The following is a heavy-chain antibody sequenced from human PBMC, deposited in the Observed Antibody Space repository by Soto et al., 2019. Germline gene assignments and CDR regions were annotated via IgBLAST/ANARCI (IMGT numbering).Heavy chain of an antibody. D-gene: IGHD3-10*01. CDR1: GYTFTSYY. Sequence: RASVKVSCKASGYTFTSYYMHWVRQAPGQGLEWMGIINPSGGSTSYAQKFQGRVTMTRDTSTSTVYMELSSLRSEDTAVYYCARVGSGQPPSGLGMDVWGQGTTVTVSS. V-gene: IGHV1-46*01. J-gene: IGHJ6*02. CDR3: ARVGSGQPPSGLGMDV. CDR2: INPSGGST.